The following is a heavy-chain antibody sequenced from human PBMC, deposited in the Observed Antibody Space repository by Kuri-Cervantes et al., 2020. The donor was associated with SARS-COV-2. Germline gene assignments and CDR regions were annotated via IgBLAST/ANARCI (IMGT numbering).Heavy chain of an antibody. CDR1: GFTFSGYG. CDR2: ISYDGSNK. V-gene: IGHV3-30*18. D-gene: IGHD2-2*02. Sequence: GESLKISCAASGFTFSGYGMHWVRQAPGKGLEWVAVISYDGSNKYYADSVKGRFTISRDNSKNTLYLQMNSLRAEDTAVYYCAKDQKLKYPSLVDYWGQGTLVTVSS. CDR3: AKDQKLKYPSLVDY. J-gene: IGHJ4*02.